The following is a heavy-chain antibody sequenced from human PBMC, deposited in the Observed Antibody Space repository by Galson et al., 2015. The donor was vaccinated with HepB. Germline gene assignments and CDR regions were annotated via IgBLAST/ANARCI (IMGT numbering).Heavy chain of an antibody. J-gene: IGHJ4*02. D-gene: IGHD4-17*01. CDR2: ISGSDDST. V-gene: IGHV3-23*01. CDR1: GFIFGHHG. CDR3: AAHTADGESTFDF. Sequence: SLRLSCATSGFIFGHHGMTWVRQAPGKGLEWVSAISGSDDSTYFADSGKGRFSIFRDNSKNTLYLQLNSLRAEDTAVYYCAAHTADGESTFDFWGQGTLVTVSS.